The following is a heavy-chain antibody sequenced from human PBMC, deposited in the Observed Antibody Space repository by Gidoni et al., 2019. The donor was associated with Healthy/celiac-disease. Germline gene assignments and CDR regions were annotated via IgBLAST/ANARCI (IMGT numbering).Heavy chain of an antibody. J-gene: IGHJ3*02. V-gene: IGHV4-61*02. Sequence: QVQLQESGPGLVKPSQTLSLTCTVSGGSISSGSYYWSWIRQPAGKGLEWIGRIYTSGSTNYNPSLKSRVTISVDTSKNQFSLKLSSVTAADTAVYYCASGDTAMGQVDAFDIWGQGTMVTVSS. CDR3: ASGDTAMGQVDAFDI. D-gene: IGHD5-18*01. CDR1: GGSISSGSYY. CDR2: IYTSGST.